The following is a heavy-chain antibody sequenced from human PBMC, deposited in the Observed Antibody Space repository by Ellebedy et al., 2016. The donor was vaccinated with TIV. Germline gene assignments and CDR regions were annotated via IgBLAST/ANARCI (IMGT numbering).Heavy chain of an antibody. V-gene: IGHV6-1*01. CDR1: GDSVSSNSDA. CDR2: TYHRFQWFN. D-gene: IGHD1-1*01. CDR3: ARDWNDVRAFDI. Sequence: MHSETLSLTCAISGDSVSSNSDAWNSIRQSPSRGLEWLGRTYHRFQWFNDYAVSVKSRISIRPDTYKTQFSLQLNSVTPEDTAVYYCARDWNDVRAFDIWGQGTMVTVSS. J-gene: IGHJ3*02.